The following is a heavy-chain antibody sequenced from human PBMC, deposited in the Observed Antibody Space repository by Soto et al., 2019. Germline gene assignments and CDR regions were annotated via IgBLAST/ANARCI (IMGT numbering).Heavy chain of an antibody. Sequence: ASVKVSCKTSGYSFTGYSVHWVLQAPGHGPEWMGWINPKSGGTKYAQKFQGRVTMTRDTSISTVFMELSRVTSDDTAVYYCAREGVHNYTEYYFDYWGQGTLVTVSS. D-gene: IGHD3-10*01. J-gene: IGHJ4*02. V-gene: IGHV1-2*02. CDR1: GYSFTGYS. CDR3: AREGVHNYTEYYFDY. CDR2: INPKSGGT.